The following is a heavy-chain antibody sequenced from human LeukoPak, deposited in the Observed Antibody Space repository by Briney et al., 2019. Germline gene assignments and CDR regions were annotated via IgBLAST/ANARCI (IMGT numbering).Heavy chain of an antibody. J-gene: IGHJ3*02. V-gene: IGHV1-69*04. CDR2: IIPILGIA. D-gene: IGHD3-22*01. Sequence: EASVKVSCKASGGTFSSYAISWVRQAPGQGLEWMGRIIPILGIANYAQKFQGRVTITADKSTSTAYMELSSLRSEDTAVYYCARDGAPGTMIVVEDAFDIWGQGTMVTVSS. CDR3: ARDGAPGTMIVVEDAFDI. CDR1: GGTFSSYA.